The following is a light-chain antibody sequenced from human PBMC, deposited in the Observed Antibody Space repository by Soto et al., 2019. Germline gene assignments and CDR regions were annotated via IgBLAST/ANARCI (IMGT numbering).Light chain of an antibody. Sequence: QSVLTQAASVSGAPGRAITISCTGTSSDVGSYNLVSWYQQHPGKAPKLMIYEGSKRPSGVSNRFSGSKSGNTASLTISGLQAEDEADYYCCSYAGSSTFVFGTGTKVTVL. CDR2: EGS. J-gene: IGLJ1*01. V-gene: IGLV2-23*01. CDR1: SSDVGSYNL. CDR3: CSYAGSSTFV.